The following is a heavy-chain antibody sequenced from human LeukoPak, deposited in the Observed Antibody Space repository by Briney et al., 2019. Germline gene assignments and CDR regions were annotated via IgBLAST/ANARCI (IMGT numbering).Heavy chain of an antibody. CDR2: IIPIFGTA. CDR3: ARAAYYDILTGYQGGFDY. V-gene: IGHV1-69*13. CDR1: GGTFSSYA. D-gene: IGHD3-9*01. Sequence: GASVKVSCKASGGTFSSYAISWVRQAPGQGLEWMGGIIPIFGTANYAQKFQGRVTITADESTSTAYMELSSLRSEDTAVYYCARAAYYDILTGYQGGFDYWGQGTLVTVSS. J-gene: IGHJ4*02.